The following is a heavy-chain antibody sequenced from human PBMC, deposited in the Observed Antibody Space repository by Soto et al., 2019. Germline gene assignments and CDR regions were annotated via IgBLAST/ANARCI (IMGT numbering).Heavy chain of an antibody. D-gene: IGHD4-17*01. V-gene: IGHV5-10-1*01. CDR3: VRRIRSPSGLSHGMDV. Sequence: PGESLKISCKGSGYSFTNYWISWVRQMPGKGLEWMGRIEPSESYTNYSPSFQGHVTISADKSISTAYLKWSSLKASDTDMYFCVRRIRSPSGLSHGMDVWGQGTTVTVSS. CDR2: IEPSESYT. CDR1: GYSFTNYW. J-gene: IGHJ6*02.